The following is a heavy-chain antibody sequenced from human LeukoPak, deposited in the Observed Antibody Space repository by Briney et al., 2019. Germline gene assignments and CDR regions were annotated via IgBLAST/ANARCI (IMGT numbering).Heavy chain of an antibody. CDR3: ARGPYDFWSGYGLWYYYMDV. Sequence: PSETLSLTCTVSGGSVSSGSYYWSWIRQPPGKVLEWIGYSYYSGSTNYNPSLKSRVTISVDTSKNQFSLKLSSVTAADTAVYYCARGPYDFWSGYGLWYYYMDVWGKGTTVTVSS. CDR1: GGSVSSGSYY. J-gene: IGHJ6*03. CDR2: SYYSGST. V-gene: IGHV4-61*01. D-gene: IGHD3-3*01.